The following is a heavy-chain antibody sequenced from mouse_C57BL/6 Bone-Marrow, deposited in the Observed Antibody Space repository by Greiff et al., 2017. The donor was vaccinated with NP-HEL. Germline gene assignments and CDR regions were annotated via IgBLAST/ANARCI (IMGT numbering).Heavy chain of an antibody. CDR1: GYTFTSYG. V-gene: IGHV1-81*01. D-gene: IGHD3-2*02. CDR3: ASSDSSGYSSY. CDR2: IYPRSGNT. Sequence: QVQLKESGAELARPGASVKLSCKASGYTFTSYGISWVKQRTGQGLEWIGEIYPRSGNTYYNEKFKGKATLTADKSSSTAYMELRSLTSEDSAVYFCASSDSSGYSSYWGQGTTLTVSS. J-gene: IGHJ2*01.